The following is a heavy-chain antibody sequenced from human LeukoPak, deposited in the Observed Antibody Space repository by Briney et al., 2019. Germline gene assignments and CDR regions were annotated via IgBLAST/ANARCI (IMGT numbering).Heavy chain of an antibody. Sequence: GGSLRLSCAASGFTFSSYGMHWVRQAPGKGLEWVAFIRYDGSNKYYADSVKGRFTISRDNSKNTLYLQMNSLRAEDTAVYYCARDSDISSWFGAGDFGYWGQGTLVTVSS. J-gene: IGHJ4*02. CDR1: GFTFSSYG. CDR2: IRYDGSNK. D-gene: IGHD6-13*01. CDR3: ARDSDISSWFGAGDFGY. V-gene: IGHV3-30*02.